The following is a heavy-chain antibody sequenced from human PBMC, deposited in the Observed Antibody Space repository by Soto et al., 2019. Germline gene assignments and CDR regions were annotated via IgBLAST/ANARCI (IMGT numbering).Heavy chain of an antibody. Sequence: ASVTVSCKASGYTFTSYGISWVRQAPGQGLEWMGWISAYNGNTNYAQKLQGRVTMTTDTSTSTAYMELRSLRSDDAAAYYCSMVRTGPFDPWGQGTLVTVSS. CDR1: GYTFTSYG. V-gene: IGHV1-18*04. D-gene: IGHD2-21*01. J-gene: IGHJ5*02. CDR2: ISAYNGNT. CDR3: SMVRTGPFDP.